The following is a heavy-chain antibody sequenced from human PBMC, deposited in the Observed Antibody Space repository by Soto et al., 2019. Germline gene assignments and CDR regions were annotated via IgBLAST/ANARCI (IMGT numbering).Heavy chain of an antibody. D-gene: IGHD5-12*01. CDR3: AASCVACGGFNYYGMAV. CDR2: IYYSGST. V-gene: IGHV4-31*03. CDR1: GGSISSGGYY. J-gene: IGHJ6*02. Sequence: QVQLQESGPGLVKPSQTLSLTCTVSGGSISSGGYYWSWIRQHPGKGLGWIGDIYYSGSTYYNPSLKSRVPVSVDPSKNPFSLKLSSVTAAATAVYYCAASCVACGGFNYYGMAVWGQGTTVTVSS.